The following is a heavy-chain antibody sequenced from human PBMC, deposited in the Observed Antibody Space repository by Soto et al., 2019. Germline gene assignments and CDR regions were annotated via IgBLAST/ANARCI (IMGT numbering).Heavy chain of an antibody. V-gene: IGHV4-31*03. J-gene: IGHJ4*02. CDR2: IYYSGST. CDR1: GGSISSGGYY. D-gene: IGHD3-10*01. Sequence: PSETLSLTCTVSGGSISSGGYYWSWIRQDPGKGLEWIGYIYYSGSTYYNPSLKSRVTISVDTSKNQFSLKLSSVTAADTAVYYCARSPYGSGSYYMGLFDYWGQGTLVTVSS. CDR3: ARSPYGSGSYYMGLFDY.